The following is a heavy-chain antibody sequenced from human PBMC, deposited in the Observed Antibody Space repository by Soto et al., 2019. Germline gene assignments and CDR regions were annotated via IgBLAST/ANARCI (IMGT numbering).Heavy chain of an antibody. V-gene: IGHV3-23*01. D-gene: IGHD4-17*01. J-gene: IGHJ4*02. CDR1: GFTFSSYA. CDR2: ISGSGGST. CDR3: AKFSTELRCQGEFDY. Sequence: GSLRLSCAASGFTFSSYAMSWVRQAPGKGLEWVSAISGSGGSTYYADSVKGRFTISRDNSKNTLYLQMNSLRAEDTAVYYCAKFSTELRCQGEFDYWGQGTLVTVYS.